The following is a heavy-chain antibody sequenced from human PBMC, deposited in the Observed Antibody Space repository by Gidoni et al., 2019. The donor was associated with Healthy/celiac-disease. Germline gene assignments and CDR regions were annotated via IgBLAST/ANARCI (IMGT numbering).Heavy chain of an antibody. D-gene: IGHD3-22*01. Sequence: QVQLVVSGGGLVKPGGSLRLSCAASAFPFSAYSISCIRQAPGKGLGWVSYIGSSRSYTKYADSGKGRFTIARDNAKNSMYLQMNSLRAEDTAVYNCARVFKSLRDSSDGNRRYYFDYWGQGTLVTVSS. CDR3: ARVFKSLRDSSDGNRRYYFDY. CDR2: IGSSRSYT. CDR1: AFPFSAYS. V-gene: IGHV3-11*06. J-gene: IGHJ4*02.